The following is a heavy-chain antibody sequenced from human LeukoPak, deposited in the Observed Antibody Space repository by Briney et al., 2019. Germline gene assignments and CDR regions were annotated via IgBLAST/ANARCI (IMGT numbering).Heavy chain of an antibody. Sequence: ETLSLTCTVSGASISSRSYYWGWVRRPPGKGLEWVSVIYSGGTTYYADSVKGRFTISRDNSKNTLSLQMNSLRAEGTAVYYCARDGYGNNYMDVWGKGTTVTVSS. CDR1: GASISSRSYY. CDR2: IYSGGTT. D-gene: IGHD1/OR15-1a*01. CDR3: ARDGYGNNYMDV. V-gene: IGHV3-53*01. J-gene: IGHJ6*03.